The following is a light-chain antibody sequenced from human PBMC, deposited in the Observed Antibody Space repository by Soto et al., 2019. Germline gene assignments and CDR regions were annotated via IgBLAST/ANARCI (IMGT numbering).Light chain of an antibody. Sequence: VLRLSPDTLSLSQGEGATLSCRASHDVSVSLVWYRQRPGQSPRLLIHDASNRATGISARFSGSGSGTDFTLTIGSLEPEELTLYYCQQRASWPYTSGQGTKV. CDR1: HDVSVS. CDR2: DAS. J-gene: IGKJ2*01. CDR3: QQRASWPYT. V-gene: IGKV3-11*01.